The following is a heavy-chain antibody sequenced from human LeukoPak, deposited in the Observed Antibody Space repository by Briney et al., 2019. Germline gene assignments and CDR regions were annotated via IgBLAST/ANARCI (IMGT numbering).Heavy chain of an antibody. CDR1: GGTFSSYA. Sequence: ASVKVSCKASGGTFSSYAISWVRQAPGQGLEWMGRIIPILGIANYAQKFQGRVTITADKSTSTAYMELSSLRSEDTAAYYCASLNRIVVVPAANWFDPWGQGTLVTVSS. D-gene: IGHD2-2*01. J-gene: IGHJ5*02. CDR3: ASLNRIVVVPAANWFDP. CDR2: IIPILGIA. V-gene: IGHV1-69*04.